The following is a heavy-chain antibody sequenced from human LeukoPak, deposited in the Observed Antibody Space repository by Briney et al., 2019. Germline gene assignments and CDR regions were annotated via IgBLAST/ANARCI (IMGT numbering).Heavy chain of an antibody. CDR2: IYYSGST. J-gene: IGHJ3*02. D-gene: IGHD2-2*01. V-gene: IGHV4-39*01. Sequence: SETLSLTCTVSGGSISSSSYSWGWIRQPPGKGLEWIGSIYYSGSTYYNPSLKSRVTISVDTSKNQFSLKLSSVTAADTAVYYCARGGLGYCSSTSCYGWAFDIWGQGTMVTVSS. CDR3: ARGGLGYCSSTSCYGWAFDI. CDR1: GGSISSSSYS.